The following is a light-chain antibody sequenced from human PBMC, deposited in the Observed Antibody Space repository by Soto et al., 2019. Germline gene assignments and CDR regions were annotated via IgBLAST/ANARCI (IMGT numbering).Light chain of an antibody. V-gene: IGKV1-27*01. CDR3: QKYKTAPWT. Sequence: DIEMTQSPSSLSASVGDRVTITCRASQGITNYLAWYQQKPGKVPKLLIYAASTLQSGVPSRFSGSGSGTDFSLIISSLQPEDVATYYCQKYKTAPWTFGQGTKVEIK. J-gene: IGKJ1*01. CDR1: QGITNY. CDR2: AAS.